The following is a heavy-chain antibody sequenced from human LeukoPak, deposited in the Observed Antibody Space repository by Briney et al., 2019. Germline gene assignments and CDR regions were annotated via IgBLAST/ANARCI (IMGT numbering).Heavy chain of an antibody. CDR3: ARASYGSGTYIDY. CDR2: INPNSGGT. J-gene: IGHJ4*02. CDR1: GYTFTGYY. V-gene: IGHV1-2*02. D-gene: IGHD3-10*01. Sequence: ASVKVPCKASGYTFTGYYMHWVRQAPGQGLEWMGWINPNSGGTNYAQKFQGRVTMTRDTSISTAYMELSRLRSDDTAVYYCARASYGSGTYIDYWGQGTLVTVSS.